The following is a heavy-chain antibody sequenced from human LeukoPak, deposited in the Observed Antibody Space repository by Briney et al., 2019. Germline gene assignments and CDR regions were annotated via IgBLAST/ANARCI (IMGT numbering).Heavy chain of an antibody. CDR1: GGTFSSYA. CDR2: IIPIFGTA. J-gene: IGHJ3*02. V-gene: IGHV1-69*13. Sequence: SVKVSCKASGGTFSSYAISWVRQAPGQGLEWMGGIIPIFGTANYAQKFQGRVTITSDESTSTAYMELSSLRSEDTAVYYCARGPEDGYNYLDAFDIWGQGTMVTVSS. CDR3: ARGPEDGYNYLDAFDI. D-gene: IGHD5-24*01.